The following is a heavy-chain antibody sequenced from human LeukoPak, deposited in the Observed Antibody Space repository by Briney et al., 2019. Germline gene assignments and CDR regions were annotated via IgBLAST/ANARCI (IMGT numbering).Heavy chain of an antibody. CDR2: IYTGGST. D-gene: IGHD5-24*01. Sequence: SETLSLTCTVSGGSISSGSYYWSWIRQPAGKGLEWIGRIYTGGSTNYNPSLKSRVTISVDTSKNQFSLKLSSVTAADTAVYYCASVGRRDGYKTSYYFDYWGQGTLVTVSS. CDR3: ASVGRRDGYKTSYYFDY. V-gene: IGHV4-61*02. J-gene: IGHJ4*02. CDR1: GGSISSGSYY.